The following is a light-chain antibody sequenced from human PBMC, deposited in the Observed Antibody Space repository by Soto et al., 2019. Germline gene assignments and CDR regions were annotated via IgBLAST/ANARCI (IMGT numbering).Light chain of an antibody. V-gene: IGKV3D-15*01. J-gene: IGKJ5*01. CDR2: GAS. Sequence: EIVMTQSPATLSVSPGERATFSSRASQSVSSNLAWYQQKPGQAPRLLIYGASTRATGIPARFSGSGSGTEFTLTISSLQSEDFAVYYCQQYNNWPITFGQGTRLEIK. CDR3: QQYNNWPIT. CDR1: QSVSSN.